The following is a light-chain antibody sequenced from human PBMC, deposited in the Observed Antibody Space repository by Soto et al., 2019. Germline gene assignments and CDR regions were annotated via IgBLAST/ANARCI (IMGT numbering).Light chain of an antibody. CDR2: GTS. CDR1: QPIRNY. Sequence: DIQMTQSPSSLSASVGDRVTITCRASQPIRNYLNWYQQKSGGAPQLLIYGTSKLHSGVPSRFVGSGSATDFSLTINSLHPEDVAPYICQQSYTTPWTFGRGTKVEVK. CDR3: QQSYTTPWT. V-gene: IGKV1-39*01. J-gene: IGKJ1*01.